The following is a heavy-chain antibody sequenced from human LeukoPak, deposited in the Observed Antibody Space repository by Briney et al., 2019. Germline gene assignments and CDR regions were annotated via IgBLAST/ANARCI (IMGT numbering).Heavy chain of an antibody. D-gene: IGHD6-13*01. Sequence: QTGGSLRLSCAASGFTFSSYAMSWVRQAPGKGLEWVSAISGSGGSTYYADSVKGRFTISRDNSKNTLYLQMNSLRAEDTAVYYCAREGAAGTRAFDIWGQGTMVTVSS. J-gene: IGHJ3*02. CDR3: AREGAAGTRAFDI. CDR2: ISGSGGST. CDR1: GFTFSSYA. V-gene: IGHV3-23*01.